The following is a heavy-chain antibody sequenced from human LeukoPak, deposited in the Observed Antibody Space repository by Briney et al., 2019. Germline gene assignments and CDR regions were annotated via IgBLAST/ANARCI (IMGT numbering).Heavy chain of an antibody. CDR1: GFTISSYA. D-gene: IGHD5-12*01. J-gene: IGHJ4*02. CDR3: AKGGLRIHSDY. CDR2: ISGTGGST. Sequence: GESLRLSCAASGFTISSYAMSWVRQVPGKGLAWVSAISGTGGSTYYADSVRGRFTISRDNSKNTLCLQMNSLRAEDTAVYYCAKGGLRIHSDYWGQGTLVTVSS. V-gene: IGHV3-23*01.